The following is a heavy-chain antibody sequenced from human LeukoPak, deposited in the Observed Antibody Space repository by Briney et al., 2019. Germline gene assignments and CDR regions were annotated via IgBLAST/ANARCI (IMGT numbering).Heavy chain of an antibody. CDR2: IYYSGST. J-gene: IGHJ4*02. Sequence: PSETLSLTCTVCGGSISSYYWSWIRQPPGKGLEWIRYIYYSGSTNYNPSLKSRVTISVDTSMNQFSLKLSSVTAADTAVYYCARASSELWFGERGIDYWGQGTLVTVSS. D-gene: IGHD3-10*01. V-gene: IGHV4-59*01. CDR3: ARASSELWFGERGIDY. CDR1: GGSISSYY.